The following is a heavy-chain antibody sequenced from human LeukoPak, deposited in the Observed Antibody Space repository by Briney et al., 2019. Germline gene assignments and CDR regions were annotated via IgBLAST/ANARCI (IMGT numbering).Heavy chain of an antibody. D-gene: IGHD2-21*02. CDR1: GYSFSNNW. CDR3: AIPPGYCGNDCSFDH. CDR2: IYPGDYET. Sequence: KGGESLKISCEGSGYSFSNNWIGWVRQMPGKGLEWMGIIYPGDYETRYSPSFQGLVTISVDKSISTAYLQWSSLKASDTAMYYCAIPPGYCGNDCSFDHWGQGTLVTVSP. J-gene: IGHJ4*02. V-gene: IGHV5-51*01.